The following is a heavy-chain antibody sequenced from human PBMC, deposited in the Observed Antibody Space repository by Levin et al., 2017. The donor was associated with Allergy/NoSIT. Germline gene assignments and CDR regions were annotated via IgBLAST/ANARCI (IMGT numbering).Heavy chain of an antibody. Sequence: PSETLSLTCTVSGGSISSYYWSWIRQPPGKGLEWIGYIYYSGSTNYNPSLKSRVTISVDTSKNQFSLKLSSVTAADTAVYYCARGSIGVAATRARLMDVWGKGTTVTVSS. CDR3: ARGSIGVAATRARLMDV. J-gene: IGHJ6*03. D-gene: IGHD2-15*01. CDR1: GGSISSYY. V-gene: IGHV4-59*01. CDR2: IYYSGST.